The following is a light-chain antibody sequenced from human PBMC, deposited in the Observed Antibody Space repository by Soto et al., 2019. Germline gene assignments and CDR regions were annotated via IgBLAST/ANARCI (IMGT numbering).Light chain of an antibody. CDR3: SSYTSSSLHV. CDR2: DVS. J-gene: IGLJ1*01. Sequence: QSALTQPASVSGSPGQSITISCTGTSSDVGGYNYVSWYQQHPGKAPKLMIYDVSNRPSGVSNRFSGSKSGNTASLTISGLQAEEEADYYCSSYTSSSLHVFGTGTKVTVL. V-gene: IGLV2-14*03. CDR1: SSDVGGYNY.